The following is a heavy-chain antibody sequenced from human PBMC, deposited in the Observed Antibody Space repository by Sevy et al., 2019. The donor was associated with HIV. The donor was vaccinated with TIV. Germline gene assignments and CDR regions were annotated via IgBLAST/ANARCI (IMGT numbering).Heavy chain of an antibody. CDR2: INHSGST. CDR1: GGSFSGYY. V-gene: IGHV4-34*01. D-gene: IGHD2-2*01. Sequence: SETLSLTCAVYGGSFSGYYWNWIRHPPGKGLEWIGEINHSGSTNYNPSLKSRVTISVDTSKNQFSLKLNSVTAADTAVYYCARAPPVVVVPGAPSWFDPWGQGTLVTVS. CDR3: ARAPPVVVVPGAPSWFDP. J-gene: IGHJ5*02.